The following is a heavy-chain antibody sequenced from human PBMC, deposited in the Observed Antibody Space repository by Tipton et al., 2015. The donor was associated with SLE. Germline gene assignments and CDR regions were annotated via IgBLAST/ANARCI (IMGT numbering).Heavy chain of an antibody. V-gene: IGHV4-59*11. CDR2: IYYSGST. J-gene: IGHJ4*02. D-gene: IGHD2/OR15-2a*01. Sequence: TLSLTCTVSGGSISSHYWSWIRPPPGKGLEWIGYIYYSGSTNYNPSLKSRVTISVDTSKNQFSLKLSSVTAADTAVYYCARGGPGGTFFDYWGQGTLVTVSS. CDR3: ARGGPGGTFFDY. CDR1: GGSISSHY.